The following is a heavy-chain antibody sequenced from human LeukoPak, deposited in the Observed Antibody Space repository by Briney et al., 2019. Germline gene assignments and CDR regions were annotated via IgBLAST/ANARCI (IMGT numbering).Heavy chain of an antibody. Sequence: SVKGRFTISRDNSKNTLFLQMNSLTAEDTAVYYCLLGPRTRGSSVIDYWGQGTLVTVSS. V-gene: IGHV3-30*03. J-gene: IGHJ4*02. D-gene: IGHD3-3*02. CDR3: LLGPRTRGSSVIDY.